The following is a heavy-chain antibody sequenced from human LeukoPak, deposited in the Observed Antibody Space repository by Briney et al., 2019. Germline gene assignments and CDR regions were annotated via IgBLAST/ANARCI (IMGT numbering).Heavy chain of an antibody. V-gene: IGHV3-23*01. Sequence: GGSLRLSCAASGFTFSSYAMSWVRQAPGKGLEWVSAISGSGGSTYYADPVKGRFTISRDNSKNTLYLQMNSLRAEDTAVYYCAKGEAVTTYYYYGMDVWGQGTTVTVSS. CDR2: ISGSGGST. J-gene: IGHJ6*02. CDR3: AKGEAVTTYYYYGMDV. D-gene: IGHD4-17*01. CDR1: GFTFSSYA.